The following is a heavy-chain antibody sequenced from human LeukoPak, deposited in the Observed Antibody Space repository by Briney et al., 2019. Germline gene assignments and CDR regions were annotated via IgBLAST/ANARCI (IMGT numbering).Heavy chain of an antibody. D-gene: IGHD2-15*01. Sequence: SETLSLTCAVYGGSFSGYYWSWIRQPPGKGLERIGEINHSGSTNYNPSLKSRVTISVDTSKNQFSLKVRSVTAADTAVFYCARRAFPRCYSLWGQGTLVTVSS. J-gene: IGHJ4*02. CDR3: ARRAFPRCYSL. V-gene: IGHV4-34*01. CDR2: INHSGST. CDR1: GGSFSGYY.